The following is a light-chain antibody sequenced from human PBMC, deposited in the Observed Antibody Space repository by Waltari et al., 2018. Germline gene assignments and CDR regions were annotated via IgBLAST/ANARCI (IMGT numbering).Light chain of an antibody. CDR2: AAS. J-gene: IGKJ2*01. CDR1: QGINKE. CDR3: QQDYTIPYT. V-gene: IGKV1-6*01. Sequence: IQMTQSPSSLSASVGDRVTVTCRASQGINKELSWYQQKPGKAPILLIHAASRLQTGVSSRFSGSGSGTDFTLTITKLQPEDVGSYFCQQDYTIPYTFGPGTRVEIK.